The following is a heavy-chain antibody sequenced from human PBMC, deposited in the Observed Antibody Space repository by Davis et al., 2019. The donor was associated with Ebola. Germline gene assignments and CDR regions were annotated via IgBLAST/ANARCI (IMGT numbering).Heavy chain of an antibody. CDR2: ISSSSSYI. D-gene: IGHD2-21*02. CDR3: AKPIVVVTAIEIYFDY. J-gene: IGHJ4*02. Sequence: GESLKIPCAASGFTFSSYSMNWVRQAPGKGLEWVSSISSSSSYIYYADSVKGRFTISRDNAKNSLYMQMNSLGAEDTAVYYCAKPIVVVTAIEIYFDYWGQGTLVTVSS. CDR1: GFTFSSYS. V-gene: IGHV3-21*01.